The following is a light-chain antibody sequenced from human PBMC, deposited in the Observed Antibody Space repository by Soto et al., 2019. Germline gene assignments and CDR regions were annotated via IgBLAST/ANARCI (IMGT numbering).Light chain of an antibody. J-gene: IGLJ3*02. CDR1: SSNIGINA. CDR3: ATWDDTQNGVV. V-gene: IGLV1-44*01. CDR2: GNN. Sequence: QSVLTQPPSASGTPGQRVTISCSGSSSNIGINAVNWYQQLPGTAPKLLIYGNNHRPSGVADRFSGSKTGTSASLAISGLQYDEDADYYYATWDDTQNGVVFGGGTKLTVL.